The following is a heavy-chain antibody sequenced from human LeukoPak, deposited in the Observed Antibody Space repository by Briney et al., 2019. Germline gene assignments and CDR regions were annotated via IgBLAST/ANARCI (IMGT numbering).Heavy chain of an antibody. CDR2: ISSNGGST. J-gene: IGHJ4*02. Sequence: GGSLRLSCSASGFTFSSYAMHWVRQAPGKGLEYVSAISSNGGSTYYADSVKGRFTISRDNSKNTLYLQMSSLRAEDTAVYYCVKDRGYSYGEGGYRGQGTLVTVSS. V-gene: IGHV3-64D*06. CDR3: VKDRGYSYGEGGY. CDR1: GFTFSSYA. D-gene: IGHD5-18*01.